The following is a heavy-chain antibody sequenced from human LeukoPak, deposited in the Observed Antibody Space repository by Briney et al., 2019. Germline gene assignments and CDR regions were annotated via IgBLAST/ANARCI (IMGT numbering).Heavy chain of an antibody. CDR2: IYTSGST. CDR3: ANSIDFDYGDYYFDY. J-gene: IGHJ4*02. CDR1: GGSISSGSYY. D-gene: IGHD4-17*01. Sequence: PSETLSLTCTVSGGSISSGSYYWSWIRQPAGKGLEWIGRIYTSGSTNYNPSLKSRVTISLDTSKNQFSLKLSSVTAADTAVYYCANSIDFDYGDYYFDYWGQGTLVTVSS. V-gene: IGHV4-61*02.